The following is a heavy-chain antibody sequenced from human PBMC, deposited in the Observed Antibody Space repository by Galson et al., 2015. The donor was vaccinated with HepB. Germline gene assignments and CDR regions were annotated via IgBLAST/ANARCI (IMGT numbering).Heavy chain of an antibody. V-gene: IGHV3-23*01. CDR1: GFTFSSYV. Sequence: SLRLSCAASGFTFSSYVMNWVRQAPGKGLEWVSTIRGSGGGTYNADSVEGRFTISRDNSKNTLYLQMRSLRADDTAVYFCARGFCTSSCYYFDHWGQGTLVTVSS. J-gene: IGHJ4*02. CDR3: ARGFCTSSCYYFDH. D-gene: IGHD2-8*01. CDR2: IRGSGGGT.